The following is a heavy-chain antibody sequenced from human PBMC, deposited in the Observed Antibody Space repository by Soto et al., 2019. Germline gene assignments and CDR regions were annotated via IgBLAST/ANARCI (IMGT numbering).Heavy chain of an antibody. CDR2: ISGSGGST. J-gene: IGHJ4*02. Sequence: EVQLLESGGGLVQPGGSLRLSCAASGFTFSSYAMSWVRQAPGKGLEWVSAISGSGGSTYYADSVKGRFTISRDNSKNTLYLQMNSLRSEATAVYYCAKGAGVIVVVSTVLDYWGQGTLVTVSS. CDR1: GFTFSSYA. D-gene: IGHD3-22*01. V-gene: IGHV3-23*01. CDR3: AKGAGVIVVVSTVLDY.